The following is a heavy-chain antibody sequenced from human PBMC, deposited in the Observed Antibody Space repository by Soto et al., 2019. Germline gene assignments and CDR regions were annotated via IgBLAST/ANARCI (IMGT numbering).Heavy chain of an antibody. CDR1: GGTFNDYT. D-gene: IGHD1-1*01. CDR2: IIPMRGIT. CDR3: ARNDPFDA. J-gene: IGHJ4*02. V-gene: IGHV1-69*02. Sequence: QVQLVQSGAEVKKPGSSVRVSCKASGGTFNDYTVTWVRQAPGQGLEWLGRIIPMRGITTYAQKFQGRVALTVDKSQSTAYMELSSLRFEDTAMCFCARNDPFDAWGQGTLVTVSS.